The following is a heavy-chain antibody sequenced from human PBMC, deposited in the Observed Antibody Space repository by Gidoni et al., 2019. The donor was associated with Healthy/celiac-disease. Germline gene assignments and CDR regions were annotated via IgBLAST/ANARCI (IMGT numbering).Heavy chain of an antibody. CDR1: GFTFDDYA. Sequence: EVQLVESGGGLVQPGRSLRLSGAASGFTFDDYATHWVRQAPGKGLEWVSGISWNSGSIGYADSVKGRFTISRDNAKNSLYLQMNSLRAEDTALYYCAKLIGGSGLTPLGYGMDVWGQGTTVTVSS. J-gene: IGHJ6*02. V-gene: IGHV3-9*01. CDR2: ISWNSGSI. D-gene: IGHD3-10*01. CDR3: AKLIGGSGLTPLGYGMDV.